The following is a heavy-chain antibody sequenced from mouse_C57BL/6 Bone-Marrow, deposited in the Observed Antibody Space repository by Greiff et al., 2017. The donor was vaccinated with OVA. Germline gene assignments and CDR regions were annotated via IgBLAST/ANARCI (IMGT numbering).Heavy chain of an antibody. V-gene: IGHV14-4*01. D-gene: IGHD1-1*02. Sequence: VQLQQSGAELVRPGASVKLSCTASGFNIKDDYMHWVKQRPEQGLEWIGWIDPENGDTEYASKFQGKATITAYTSSNTAYPQHSSLTSEDTAVYYCTACGNFDDWGKGTTLTVSS. CDR1: GFNIKDDY. J-gene: IGHJ2*01. CDR2: IDPENGDT. CDR3: TACGNFDD.